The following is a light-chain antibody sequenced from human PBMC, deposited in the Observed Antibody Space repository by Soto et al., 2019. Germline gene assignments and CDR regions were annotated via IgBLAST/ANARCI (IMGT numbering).Light chain of an antibody. CDR2: GAS. J-gene: IGKJ1*01. Sequence: QMTQSPSSLSASVGDRVTITFRAGQSISRYLNWYEQKPGKAPKLLIFGASTLQSGVPSRFSGSGSGTDFTLTISSLQPEDFATYYCQQSYSTPPTFGQGTKVDIK. CDR1: QSISRY. V-gene: IGKV1-39*01. CDR3: QQSYSTPPT.